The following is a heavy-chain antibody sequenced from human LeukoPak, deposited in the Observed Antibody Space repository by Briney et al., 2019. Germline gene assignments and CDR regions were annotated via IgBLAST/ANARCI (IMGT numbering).Heavy chain of an antibody. Sequence: SETLSLTCTVSGGSINSYYWSWIRQPPGKGLEWIAYIYYSGSTNYNPSLKSRVTISVDTSKNQFSLKLTSVTAADTAVYYCARQVAGIWLYYFDYWGQGTLVTVSS. CDR2: IYYSGST. J-gene: IGHJ4*02. CDR1: GGSINSYY. D-gene: IGHD6-19*01. CDR3: ARQVAGIWLYYFDY. V-gene: IGHV4-59*08.